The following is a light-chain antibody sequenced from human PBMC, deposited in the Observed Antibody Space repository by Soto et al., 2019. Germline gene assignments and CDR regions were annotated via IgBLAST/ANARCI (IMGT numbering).Light chain of an antibody. CDR2: KES. CDR3: QHYNSYSEA. CDR1: QTISSW. V-gene: IGKV1-5*03. J-gene: IGKJ1*01. Sequence: DIQITQSPSTLCGSVVDRVTITFRASQTISSWLAWYQQKPGKAPKLLIYKESTLKSGVPSRFSGSGSGTEFTLTISSLQPDDFATYYCQHYNSYSEAFGQGTKVDIK.